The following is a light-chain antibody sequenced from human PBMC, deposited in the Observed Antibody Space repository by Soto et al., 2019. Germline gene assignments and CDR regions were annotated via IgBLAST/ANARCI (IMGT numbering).Light chain of an antibody. CDR3: QQYETFSGT. J-gene: IGKJ1*01. V-gene: IGKV1-5*01. CDR1: QSVSGW. Sequence: DILMTQSPSTLSSSLGDTVTVTFLASQSVSGWLAWYQQKPGEAPKLLIYDASALPRGVPSRFSGSGSGTKFTLTIASLQPDDFATYYCQQYETFSGTFGPGTKVDIK. CDR2: DAS.